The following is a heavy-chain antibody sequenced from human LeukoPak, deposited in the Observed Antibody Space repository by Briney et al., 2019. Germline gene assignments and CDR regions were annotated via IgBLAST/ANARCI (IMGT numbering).Heavy chain of an antibody. CDR3: AMDLPLDYDSSGYYDY. Sequence: GASVKVSCKASGYTFTNYGISWVRQAPGQGLEWMGWISAYNGNTNYAQKFQGRVTMTEDTSTDTAYMELSSLRSEDTAVYYCAMDLPLDYDSSGYYDYWGQGTLVTVSS. CDR1: GYTFTNYG. CDR2: ISAYNGNT. J-gene: IGHJ4*02. D-gene: IGHD3-22*01. V-gene: IGHV1-18*01.